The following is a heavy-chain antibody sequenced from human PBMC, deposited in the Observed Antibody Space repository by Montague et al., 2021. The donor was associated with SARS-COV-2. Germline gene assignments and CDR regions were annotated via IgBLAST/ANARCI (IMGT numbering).Heavy chain of an antibody. J-gene: IGHJ5*02. Sequence: GHTDYNSSLESRVFMSVDTSTNQFSLSLTSVTAADTAVYFGARFGSGTLALDLWGHGTLVTVS. D-gene: IGHD1-26*01. CDR3: ARFGSGTLALDL. CDR2: GHT. V-gene: IGHV4-59*10.